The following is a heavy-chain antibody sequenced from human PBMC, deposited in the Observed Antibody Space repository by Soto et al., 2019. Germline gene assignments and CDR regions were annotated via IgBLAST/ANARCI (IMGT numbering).Heavy chain of an antibody. Sequence: VASVKVSCKASGGTFSSYAISWVRQAPGQGLEWMGGIIPIFGTANYAQKFQGRVTITADESTSTAYMELSSLRSEDTAVYYCARRKVRGKDFDYWGQGTLVTVSS. D-gene: IGHD3-10*01. CDR2: IIPIFGTA. CDR3: ARRKVRGKDFDY. J-gene: IGHJ4*02. V-gene: IGHV1-69*13. CDR1: GGTFSSYA.